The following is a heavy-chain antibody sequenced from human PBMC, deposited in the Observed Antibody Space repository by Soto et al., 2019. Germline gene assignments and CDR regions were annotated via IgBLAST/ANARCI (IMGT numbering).Heavy chain of an antibody. J-gene: IGHJ4*02. CDR2: IDPSGANK. CDR3: ARSRETFDY. Sequence: GGSLRLSCAASGITFRRHTMSWVRQAPGTGLEWVSTIDPSGANKNYADSVQGRFTISRDNSKNTLYLQMNSLRAEDTAIYYCARSRETFDYWGQGTLVTVSS. CDR1: GITFRRHT. D-gene: IGHD1-26*01. V-gene: IGHV3-23*01.